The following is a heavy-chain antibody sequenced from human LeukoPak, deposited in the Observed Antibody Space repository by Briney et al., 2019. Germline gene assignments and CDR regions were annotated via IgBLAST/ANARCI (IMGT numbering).Heavy chain of an antibody. J-gene: IGHJ6*02. V-gene: IGHV3-15*01. CDR2: IKSKADGGTL. CDR1: GFTLSNAW. Sequence: GGSLRLSCVASGFTLSNAWMSWVRQEAGKGLDWVGRIKSKADGGTLDYGAPVQCRFTISRDDSNYTLDLQMNRLKPDVTAGYYRTTGGPALRAASDGVDGWGQGP. D-gene: IGHD2-2*01. CDR3: TTGGPALRAASDGVDG.